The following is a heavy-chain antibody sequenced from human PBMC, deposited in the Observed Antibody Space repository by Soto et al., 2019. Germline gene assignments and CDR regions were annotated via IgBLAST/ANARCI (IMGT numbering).Heavy chain of an antibody. D-gene: IGHD3-3*01. CDR1: GFPFSSYD. Sequence: EVQLLESGGGLVKPGGSLRLSCAASGFPFSSYDMSWVRQAPGKGLEWVSTISGGAGTTDFADSVKGRFTISRDNAKNTPDLQKNRLRAGDTAVYYWAKSITGFGGIGPLLDFWGQGTLLTVSS. CDR2: ISGGAGTT. V-gene: IGHV3-23*01. CDR3: AKSITGFGGIGPLLDF. J-gene: IGHJ4*02.